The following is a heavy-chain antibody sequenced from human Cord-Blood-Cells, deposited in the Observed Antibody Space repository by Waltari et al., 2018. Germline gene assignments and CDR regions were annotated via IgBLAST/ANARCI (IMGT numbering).Heavy chain of an antibody. Sequence: QVQLQESGPGLVKPSETLSLTCTVSGGSISSYYWSWIRQPPGKGLEWIGYIYYSGSTNYTSSLKVRFTISVDTSKNPFSLKLSSVTSADTAVYYCARVVVVAATRAFDIRGQGTMVTVSS. V-gene: IGHV4-59*01. CDR1: GGSISSYY. J-gene: IGHJ3*02. CDR3: ARVVVVAATRAFDI. CDR2: IYYSGST. D-gene: IGHD2-15*01.